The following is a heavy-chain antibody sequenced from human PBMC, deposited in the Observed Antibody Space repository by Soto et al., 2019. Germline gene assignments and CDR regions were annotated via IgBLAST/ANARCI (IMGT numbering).Heavy chain of an antibody. J-gene: IGHJ6*02. V-gene: IGHV1-58*02. CDR1: GFTFTSSA. CDR3: AAIVPAAIRKTDYYYYGMDV. Sequence: QMQLVQSGPEVKKPGTSVKVSCKASGFTFTSSAMQWVRQARGQRLEWIGWIVVGSGNTNYAQKFQERVTITRDMSTSTAYMELGSQRSEDTAVYYCAAIVPAAIRKTDYYYYGMDVWGQGTTVTVS. D-gene: IGHD2-2*01. CDR2: IVVGSGNT.